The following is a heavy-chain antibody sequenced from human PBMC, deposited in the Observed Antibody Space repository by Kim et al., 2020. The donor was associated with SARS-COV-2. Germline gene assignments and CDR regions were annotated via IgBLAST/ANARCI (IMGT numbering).Heavy chain of an antibody. CDR1: GGSISSYY. Sequence: SETLSLTCTVSGGSISSYYWSWIRQPPGKGLEWIGYIYYSGSTNYNPSLKSRVTISVDTSKNQFSLKLSSVTAADTAVYYCARDIPYSSSQNGFHDAFDIWGQGTMVTVSS. CDR3: ARDIPYSSSQNGFHDAFDI. V-gene: IGHV4-59*01. D-gene: IGHD6-13*01. CDR2: IYYSGST. J-gene: IGHJ3*02.